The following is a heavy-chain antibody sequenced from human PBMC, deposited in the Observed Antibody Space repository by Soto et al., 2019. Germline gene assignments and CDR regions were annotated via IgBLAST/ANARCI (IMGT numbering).Heavy chain of an antibody. J-gene: IGHJ3*02. CDR1: GFTFSTYS. Sequence: EVQLVESGGGLVKPGGSLRLSGAASGFTFSTYSMNWVGKAQGKGLEWVSSIISGSSYIYYADSVKGRFTISRDNAKNSLYLQMNSLRAEDTAVYYCARDRGGDLKAFDIWGQGTMVTVSS. D-gene: IGHD3-10*01. CDR3: ARDRGGDLKAFDI. CDR2: IISGSSYI. V-gene: IGHV3-21*01.